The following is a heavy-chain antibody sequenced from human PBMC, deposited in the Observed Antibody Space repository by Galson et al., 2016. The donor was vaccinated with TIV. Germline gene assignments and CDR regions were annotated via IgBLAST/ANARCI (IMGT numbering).Heavy chain of an antibody. Sequence: SLRLSCAASGFTVSSNFMSWVRQAPGKGLEWISIIYSDGRTYYTESVKGRFTISRDDSRNTLYLQMNALRAEDTAIYYCARELGESASENYYPGFDCWGQGTLV. CDR3: ARELGESASENYYPGFDC. CDR1: GFTVSSNF. J-gene: IGHJ4*02. CDR2: IYSDGRT. D-gene: IGHD3-22*01. V-gene: IGHV3-53*01.